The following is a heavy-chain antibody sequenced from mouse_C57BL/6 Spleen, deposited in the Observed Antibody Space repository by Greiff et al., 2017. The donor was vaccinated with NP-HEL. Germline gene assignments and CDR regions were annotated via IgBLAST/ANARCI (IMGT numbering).Heavy chain of an antibody. D-gene: IGHD1-1*01. Sequence: QVQLKESGAELARPGASVKLSCKASGYTFTSYGISWVKQRTGQGLEWIGEIYPRSGNTYYNEKFKGKATLTADKSSSTAYMELRSLTSEDSAVYFCAREGLLRSPFDYWGQGTTLTVSS. CDR1: GYTFTSYG. CDR3: AREGLLRSPFDY. V-gene: IGHV1-81*01. J-gene: IGHJ2*01. CDR2: IYPRSGNT.